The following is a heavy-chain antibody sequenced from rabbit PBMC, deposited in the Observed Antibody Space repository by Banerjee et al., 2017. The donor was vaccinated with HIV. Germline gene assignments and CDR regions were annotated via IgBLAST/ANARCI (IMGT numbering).Heavy chain of an antibody. J-gene: IGHJ4*01. CDR1: VFSFSSSYW. V-gene: IGHV1S40*01. CDR3: AINAGSVHYAEL. CDR2: IYTGSSGST. D-gene: IGHD4-2*01. Sequence: QSLEESGGDLVKPGASLTLTCTASVFSFSSSYWICWVRQAPGKGLEWIACIYTGSSGSTYYASWAKGRFTISKTSSTTVTLQMTSLTAADTATYFCAINAGSVHYAELWGPGTLVTVS.